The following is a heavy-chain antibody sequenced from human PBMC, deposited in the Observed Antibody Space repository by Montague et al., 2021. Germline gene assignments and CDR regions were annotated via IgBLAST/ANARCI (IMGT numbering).Heavy chain of an antibody. CDR2: ISWNSGSI. Sequence: PLRLSCAASGFTFEDYAMHWVRQAPGKGLEWVSGISWNSGSIGYADSVKGRFTISRDNAKNSLYLQMNSLRAEDKALYYCARVRERRYYYYGMDVWGQGTTVTVSS. D-gene: IGHD1-1*01. CDR3: ARVRERRYYYYGMDV. CDR1: GFTFEDYA. J-gene: IGHJ6*02. V-gene: IGHV3-9*01.